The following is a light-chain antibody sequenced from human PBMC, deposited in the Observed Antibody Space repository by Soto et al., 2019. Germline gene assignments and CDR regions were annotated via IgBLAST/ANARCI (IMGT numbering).Light chain of an antibody. CDR1: QSVNKW. V-gene: IGKV1-5*01. CDR2: DVS. CDR3: KQYASYMLT. Sequence: DIQMTQFPSTLSANVGDRVIITCRASQSVNKWLAWYQQKPGEAPRLLIYDVSSLESGVPSRFSGSGSGTEFTLTISSLQPEDSATYYCKQYASYMLTFGGGTKVGIK. J-gene: IGKJ4*01.